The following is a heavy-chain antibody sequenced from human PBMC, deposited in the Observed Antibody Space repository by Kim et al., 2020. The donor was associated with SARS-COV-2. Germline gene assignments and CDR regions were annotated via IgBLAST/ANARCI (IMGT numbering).Heavy chain of an antibody. J-gene: IGHJ2*01. CDR1: GFTFSSYS. V-gene: IGHV3-21*01. CDR3: VRGGGYFDI. CDR2: ITSSSTYI. D-gene: IGHD3-10*01. Sequence: GGSLRLSCAGSGFTFSSYSMNWVRQAPGKGLEWVSSITSSSTYIYYADSVKGRFTISRDNAKNSLSLQMNSLRAEDAAVYYCVRGGGYFDIWGCGTLVT.